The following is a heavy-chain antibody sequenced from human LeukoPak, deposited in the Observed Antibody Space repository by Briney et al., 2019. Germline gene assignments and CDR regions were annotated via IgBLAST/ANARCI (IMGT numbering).Heavy chain of an antibody. V-gene: IGHV4-4*02. J-gene: IGHJ4*02. CDR1: GVSISSRNW. D-gene: IGHD5-18*01. CDR3: ATRDQSRTDVVPPDY. Sequence: KASETLSLTCAVSGVSISSRNWWTWVRQPPGKGLEWIGEISHCGDTKYSPSLRTRVTISIDKSKNHLSLNLNSVTAADTAMYYCATRDQSRTDVVPPDYWGQGTLVTVSS. CDR2: ISHCGDT.